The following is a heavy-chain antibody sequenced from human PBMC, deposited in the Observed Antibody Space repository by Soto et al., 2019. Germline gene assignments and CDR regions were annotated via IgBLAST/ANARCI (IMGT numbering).Heavy chain of an antibody. V-gene: IGHV4-31*03. CDR1: GGSISSGGYY. CDR3: ARDRVSPTEDRYYYYGMDV. J-gene: IGHJ6*02. D-gene: IGHD2-21*01. CDR2: IYYSGST. Sequence: QVQLQESGPGLVKPSQTLSLTCTVSGGSISSGGYYWSWIRQHPGKGLEWIGYIYYSGSTYYNPSLKSRVNISVDTSKNQFSLKLSSVTAADTAVYYCARDRVSPTEDRYYYYGMDVWGQGTTVTVSS.